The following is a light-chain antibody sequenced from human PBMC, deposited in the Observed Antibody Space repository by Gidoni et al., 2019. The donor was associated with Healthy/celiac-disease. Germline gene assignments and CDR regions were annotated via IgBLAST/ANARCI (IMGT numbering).Light chain of an antibody. J-gene: IGKJ5*01. CDR2: AAS. CDR1: QRIRRY. V-gene: IGKV1-9*01. CDR3: QQLKSYPQIT. Sequence: DIQLTHSPSFLSASVGDRDTITCGASQRIRRYLAWYKQKPGKAPKLLIYAASTLQSGDPSRFSGSGSGTEFTLTISSLQPEDYATDYCQQLKSYPQITFGQXTRLEIK.